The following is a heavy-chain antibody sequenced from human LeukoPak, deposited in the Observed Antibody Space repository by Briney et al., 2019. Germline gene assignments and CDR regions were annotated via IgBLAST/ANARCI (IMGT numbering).Heavy chain of an antibody. CDR3: ARGGLRWALGSYYYGMDV. D-gene: IGHD1-26*01. CDR1: GFTFSSYA. J-gene: IGHJ6*02. Sequence: GGSLRLSCAASGFTFSSYAMHWVRQAPGKGLEWVADISYDGSNKYYADSVKGRFTISRDNSKNTLYLQMNSLRAEDTAVYYCARGGLRWALGSYYYGMDVWGQGTTVTVSS. CDR2: ISYDGSNK. V-gene: IGHV3-30-3*01.